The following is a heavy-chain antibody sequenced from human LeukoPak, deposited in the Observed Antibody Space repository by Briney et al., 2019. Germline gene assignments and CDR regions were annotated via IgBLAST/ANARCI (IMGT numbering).Heavy chain of an antibody. Sequence: GGSLRLSCAASGLTFSNYDMNWVRQAPGKGLEWVSYISNSGTTVYHADSVKGRFTISRDNAKNSVSLQLDSLRAEDTAIYYCAKGDGYSSPWYFDLWGQGTLVTVSS. CDR2: ISNSGTTV. V-gene: IGHV3-48*03. CDR1: GLTFSNYD. J-gene: IGHJ4*02. CDR3: AKGDGYSSPWYFDL. D-gene: IGHD5-18*01.